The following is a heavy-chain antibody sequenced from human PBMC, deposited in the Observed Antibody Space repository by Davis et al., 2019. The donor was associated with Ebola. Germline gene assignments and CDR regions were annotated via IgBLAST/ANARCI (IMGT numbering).Heavy chain of an antibody. D-gene: IGHD5-12*01. CDR3: ARWEWLRRAFDI. V-gene: IGHV3-30*03. CDR2: ISYDGSNK. Sequence: GESLKISCAASGFTFSSYGMHWVRQAPGKGLEWVAVISYDGSNKYYADSVKGRFTISRDNSKNTLYLQMNSLRAEDTAVYYCARWEWLRRAFDIWGQGTMVTVSS. CDR1: GFTFSSYG. J-gene: IGHJ3*02.